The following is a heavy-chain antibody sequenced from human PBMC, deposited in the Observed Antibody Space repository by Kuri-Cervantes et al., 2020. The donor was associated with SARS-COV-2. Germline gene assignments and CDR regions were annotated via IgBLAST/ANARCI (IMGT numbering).Heavy chain of an antibody. J-gene: IGHJ6*03. CDR1: GGSISSGGYY. D-gene: IGHD1-7*01. V-gene: IGHV4-31*11. Sequence: SETLSLTCAVSGGSISSGGYYWSWIRQHPGKGLEWIGYIYYSGSTYYNPSLKSRVTISVDTSKNQFSLKLSSVTAADTAVYYCARDIPSFNWNYHPPYYYYYMDVWGKGTTVTVSS. CDR3: ARDIPSFNWNYHPPYYYYYMDV. CDR2: IYYSGST.